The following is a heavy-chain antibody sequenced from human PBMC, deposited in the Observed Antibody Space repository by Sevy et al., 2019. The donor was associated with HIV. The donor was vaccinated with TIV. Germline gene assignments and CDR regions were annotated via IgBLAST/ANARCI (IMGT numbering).Heavy chain of an antibody. CDR2: ISSTGKYI. Sequence: GGSLRLSCAASGFTFSGYTMNWVRQAPGKGLEWVSSISSTGKYIYYAESLKGRFTVSRDNADNSLYLQINSLRAEDTAIYYCAREGTGRGYYYRLDVWGQGTTVTVSS. V-gene: IGHV3-21*01. CDR1: GFTFSGYT. D-gene: IGHD1-26*01. J-gene: IGHJ6*02. CDR3: AREGTGRGYYYRLDV.